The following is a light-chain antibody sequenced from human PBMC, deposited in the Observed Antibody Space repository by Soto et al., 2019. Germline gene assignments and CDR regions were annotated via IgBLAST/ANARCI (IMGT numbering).Light chain of an antibody. Sequence: EITLTQSPDILSLSPGERATLSCRASQSISKTYVAWYQQRPGQAPKLLISGASGWAIGIPDRLSASGSGTDFSLTISNIDPEDCAIYYCQQFSASPYTFGQGTRLDI. V-gene: IGKV3-20*01. CDR3: QQFSASPYT. CDR1: QSISKTY. J-gene: IGKJ2*01. CDR2: GAS.